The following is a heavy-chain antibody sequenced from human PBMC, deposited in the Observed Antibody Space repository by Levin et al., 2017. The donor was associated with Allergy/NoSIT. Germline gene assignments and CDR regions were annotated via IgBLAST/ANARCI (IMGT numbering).Heavy chain of an antibody. Sequence: PGGSLRLSCAASGFTFSSYGMHWVRQAPGKGLEWVAVISYDGSNKYYADSVKGRFTISRDNSKNTLYLQMNSLRAEDTAVYYCAKGPGTTVTYWGQGTLVTVSS. D-gene: IGHD4-17*01. CDR3: AKGPGTTVTY. V-gene: IGHV3-30*18. CDR2: ISYDGSNK. J-gene: IGHJ4*02. CDR1: GFTFSSYG.